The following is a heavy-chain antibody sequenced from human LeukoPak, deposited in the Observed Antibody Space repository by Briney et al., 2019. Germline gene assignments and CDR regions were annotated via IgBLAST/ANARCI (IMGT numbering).Heavy chain of an antibody. CDR2: INLGGRT. Sequence: SETLSLTCDVSGGSFSDHFWNWIRQPPGKGLEWLGEINLGGRTNFHPTLRSRLTISLDTSKSQFSLKLTSVSAADTAVYYCARGVTVRGVLRQTFGFNDYYYMDVGGKGTAVTVSS. J-gene: IGHJ6*03. CDR1: GGSFSDHF. D-gene: IGHD3-10*01. V-gene: IGHV4-34*01. CDR3: ARGVTVRGVLRQTFGFNDYYYMDV.